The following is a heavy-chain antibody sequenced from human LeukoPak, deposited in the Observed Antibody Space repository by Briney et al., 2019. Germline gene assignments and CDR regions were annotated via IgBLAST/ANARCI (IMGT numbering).Heavy chain of an antibody. CDR1: GFTFNNAW. V-gene: IGHV3-15*01. J-gene: IGHJ4*02. Sequence: GGSLRLSCAASGFTFNNAWLNWVRQARGKGREWVGRIKSKTGGGTIEYAAHVKGRFTIPRNDSKNTLDLQMNSLKTEDTAVYYCITGRYWGQGTLVTVSS. CDR2: IKSKTGGGTI. CDR3: ITGRY.